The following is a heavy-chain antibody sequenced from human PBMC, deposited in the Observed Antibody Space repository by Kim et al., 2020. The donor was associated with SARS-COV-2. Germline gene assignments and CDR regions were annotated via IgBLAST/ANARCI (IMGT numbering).Heavy chain of an antibody. CDR1: GFPFSGYA. J-gene: IGHJ5*01. CDR2: LSGSGANT. V-gene: IGHV3-23*01. D-gene: IGHD3-22*01. Sequence: GGSLRLSCAASGFPFSGYALSWVRQAPGKGLEWVSGLSGSGANTYYADSVEGRFTISRDNSKSMLYLWMTSLKVEDMAVYYCAKGDQTVLYYDRGYDSWG. CDR3: AKGDQTVLYYDRGYDS.